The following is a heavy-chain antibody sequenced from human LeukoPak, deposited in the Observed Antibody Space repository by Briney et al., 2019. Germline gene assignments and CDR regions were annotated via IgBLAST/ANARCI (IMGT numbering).Heavy chain of an antibody. D-gene: IGHD4-23*01. Sequence: GGSLRLSCAASGFSFNNYGMSWVRQAPEKGLEWVSSISSSGANIYYAVSVKGRFTISRDNSKNTIYLQVNSLRAEDTAVYYCAKDATTVVTAGAFDIWGQGTMVTVSS. CDR1: GFSFNNYG. CDR2: ISSSGANI. CDR3: AKDATTVVTAGAFDI. V-gene: IGHV3-23*01. J-gene: IGHJ3*02.